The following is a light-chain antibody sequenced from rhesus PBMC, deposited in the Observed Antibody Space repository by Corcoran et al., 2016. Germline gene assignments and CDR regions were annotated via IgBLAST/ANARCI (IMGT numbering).Light chain of an antibody. Sequence: QVILTQSPATLSLSPGERATLSRRASQSVSSYLAWHQQKLGQAPRLLIYGASSRATGIPDRFSGRGSGTDFTLTISSLWPETVGVYLCYQHSSGYPTFGVGTKVELK. V-gene: IGKV3-10*01. CDR2: GAS. J-gene: IGKJ4*01. CDR1: QSVSSY. CDR3: YQHSSGYPT.